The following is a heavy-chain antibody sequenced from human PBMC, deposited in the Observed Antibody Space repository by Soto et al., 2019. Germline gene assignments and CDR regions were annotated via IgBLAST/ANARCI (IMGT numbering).Heavy chain of an antibody. V-gene: IGHV3-49*03. D-gene: IGHD3-9*01. CDR1: GFTFGDYV. Sequence: PGGSLRLSCTGSGFTFGDYVVSWFRQAPGKGLEWVGFIRNQAYGGSSESAASVKGRFTISRDDSKSIAYLQMNSLKTEDTALYFCTNWFYDLLTDPAPPSDAFYVWGQGTMVTVSS. J-gene: IGHJ3*01. CDR2: IRNQAYGGSS. CDR3: TNWFYDLLTDPAPPSDAFYV.